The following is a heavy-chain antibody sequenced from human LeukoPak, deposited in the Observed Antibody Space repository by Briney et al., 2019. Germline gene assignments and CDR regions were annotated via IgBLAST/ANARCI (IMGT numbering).Heavy chain of an antibody. CDR3: ARLKWFGVYYMDV. D-gene: IGHD3-10*01. V-gene: IGHV4-38-2*02. CDR1: GYSISSDYY. Sequence: SETLSLTCTVSGYSISSDYYWGWIRQPPGKGLEWIGYIYYSGSTNFNPSLKSRVTISVDTSKNQFSLKLSSVTAADTAVYYCARLKWFGVYYMDVWGKGTTVTISS. CDR2: IYYSGST. J-gene: IGHJ6*03.